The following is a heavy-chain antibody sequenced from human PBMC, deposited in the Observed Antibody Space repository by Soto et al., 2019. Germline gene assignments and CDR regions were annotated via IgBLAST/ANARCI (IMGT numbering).Heavy chain of an antibody. CDR3: ARVPDR. V-gene: IGHV4-30-2*01. CDR2: IYHSGST. CDR1: GGSISSGGYS. D-gene: IGHD2-2*01. Sequence: SETLSLTCAVSGGSISSGGYSWSWIRQPPGKGLGWIGYIYHSGSTYYNPSLKSRVTISVDRSKNQFSLKLSSVTAADTAVYYCARVPDRWGQGTLVTVSS. J-gene: IGHJ5*02.